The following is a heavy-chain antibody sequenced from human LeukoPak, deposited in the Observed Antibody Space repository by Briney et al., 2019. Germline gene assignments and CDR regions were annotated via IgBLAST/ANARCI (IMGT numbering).Heavy chain of an antibody. CDR3: AREPLPDADYYDSSGYYYFDY. Sequence: ASVKVSCKASGCTFTSYGISWVRQAPGQGLEWMGWISAYNGNTNYAQKLQGRVTMTTDTSTSTAYMELRSLRSDDTAVYYCAREPLPDADYYDSSGYYYFDYWGQGTLVTVSS. CDR1: GCTFTSYG. J-gene: IGHJ4*02. CDR2: ISAYNGNT. V-gene: IGHV1-18*01. D-gene: IGHD3-22*01.